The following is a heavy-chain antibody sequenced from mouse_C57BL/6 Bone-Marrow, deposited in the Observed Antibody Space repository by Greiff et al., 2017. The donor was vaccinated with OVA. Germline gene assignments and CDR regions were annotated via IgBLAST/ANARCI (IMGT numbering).Heavy chain of an antibody. J-gene: IGHJ1*03. Sequence: EVQLVESGGGLVKPGGSLKLSCAASGFTFSSYAMSWVRQTPEKRLEWVATISDGGSYTYYPDNVKGRFTISRDNAKNNLYLQMSHLKSEDTAMYYCARGTTVAYWYFDVWGTGTTVTVSS. CDR1: GFTFSSYA. CDR2: ISDGGSYT. CDR3: ARGTTVAYWYFDV. D-gene: IGHD1-1*01. V-gene: IGHV5-4*01.